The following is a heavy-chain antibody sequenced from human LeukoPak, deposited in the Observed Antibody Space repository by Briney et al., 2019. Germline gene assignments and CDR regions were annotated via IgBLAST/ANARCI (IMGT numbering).Heavy chain of an antibody. J-gene: IGHJ4*02. V-gene: IGHV3-23*01. D-gene: IGHD3-10*01. Sequence: GGSLRLSCSASGFTISTYGMSWVRQAPGKGLEWVSSISGGTTYYADPVKGRFTISRDNSKNTVSLQMNSLRAEDTAVYYCAKSVYRSGNYWGQGTLVTVSS. CDR3: AKSVYRSGNY. CDR1: GFTISTYG. CDR2: ISGGTT.